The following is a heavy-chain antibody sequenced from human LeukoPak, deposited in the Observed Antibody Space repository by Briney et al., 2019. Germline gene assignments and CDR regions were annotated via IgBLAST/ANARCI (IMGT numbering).Heavy chain of an antibody. CDR3: ARAAVVTSPFDY. CDR1: GFTFSDYY. Sequence: SGGSLRLSCAASGFTFSDYYMSWIRQAPGKGLEWVSYISSSGGTIYFADSVKDRFTISRDNAKNSLDLQMNSLRAEDTAMYYCARAAVVTSPFDYWGQGTLVTVFS. J-gene: IGHJ4*02. D-gene: IGHD4-23*01. CDR2: ISSSGGTI. V-gene: IGHV3-11*01.